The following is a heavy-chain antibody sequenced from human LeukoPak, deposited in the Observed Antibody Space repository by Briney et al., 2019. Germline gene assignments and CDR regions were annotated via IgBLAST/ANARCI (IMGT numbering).Heavy chain of an antibody. CDR1: GFTFSSYA. Sequence: QPGGSLRLSCAASGFTFSSYAMSWVRQAPGKGLEWVSAISGSGGSTYYADSVKGRFTISRDNSKNTLYLQMNSLRAEDTAVYYCAKDGRITMVRGVITPFDYWGQGTLVTVSS. CDR2: ISGSGGST. V-gene: IGHV3-23*01. J-gene: IGHJ4*02. D-gene: IGHD3-10*01. CDR3: AKDGRITMVRGVITPFDY.